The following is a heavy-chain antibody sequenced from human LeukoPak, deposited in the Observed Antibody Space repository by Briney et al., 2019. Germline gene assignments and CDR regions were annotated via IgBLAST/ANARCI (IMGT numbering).Heavy chain of an antibody. J-gene: IGHJ4*02. CDR2: IYHSGST. V-gene: IGHV4-38-2*02. Sequence: PSETLSLTCTVSGYSISSGYYWGWIRQPPGKGLEWIGSIYHSGSTYYNPSLKSRVTISVDTSKNQFSLKLSSVTAADTAVYYCARDYYDSSGYWLFDYWGQGTLVTVSS. CDR3: ARDYYDSSGYWLFDY. CDR1: GYSISSGYY. D-gene: IGHD3-22*01.